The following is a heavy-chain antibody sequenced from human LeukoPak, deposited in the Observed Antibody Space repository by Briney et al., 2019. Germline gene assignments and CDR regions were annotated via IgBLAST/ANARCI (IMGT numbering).Heavy chain of an antibody. J-gene: IGHJ5*02. CDR1: GYSFTSYW. V-gene: IGHV5-51*01. CDR3: ARSGGLLLSHNWFDP. Sequence: GESLKISCNGSGYSFTSYWIGWVRQMPGKGLEWMGIIYPGDSDTRYSPSFQGQVAISADKSISTAYLQWSSLKASDTAMYYCARSGGLLLSHNWFDPWGQGTLVTVSS. D-gene: IGHD3-10*01. CDR2: IYPGDSDT.